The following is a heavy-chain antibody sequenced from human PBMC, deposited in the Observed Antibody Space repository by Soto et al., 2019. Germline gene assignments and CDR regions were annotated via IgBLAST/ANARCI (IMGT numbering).Heavy chain of an antibody. CDR1: GFSVITNY. J-gene: IGHJ4*02. CDR3: ARDFTS. V-gene: IGHV3-53*02. CDR2: IHSGGNT. Sequence: EVQLVETGGGLVQPGGSLRLSCAASGFSVITNYMSWVRQAPGKGLEWVSIIHSGGNTYFADSVKGRFTISRDSSKNTLYLQMNSLRSEDTAMYFCARDFTSWGQGTLDTVSS.